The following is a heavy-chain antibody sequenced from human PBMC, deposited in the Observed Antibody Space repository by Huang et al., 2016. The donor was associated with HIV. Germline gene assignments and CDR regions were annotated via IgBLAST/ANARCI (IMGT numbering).Heavy chain of an antibody. V-gene: IGHV4-30-2*01. CDR1: GGSIISSGYS. CDR2: IYHSGTA. CDR3: ARDLYSSGWHAFDT. J-gene: IGHJ3*02. D-gene: IGHD6-19*01. Sequence: QLQLQESGSRLVRPSETLSLTCAVSGGSIISSGYSWSWIRQPPGKCLEWIVYIYHSGTASYNPSLKSRVTMSVDTSKDRFSLKLTSVTAADTAVYYCARDLYSSGWHAFDTWGQGTMVTVSS.